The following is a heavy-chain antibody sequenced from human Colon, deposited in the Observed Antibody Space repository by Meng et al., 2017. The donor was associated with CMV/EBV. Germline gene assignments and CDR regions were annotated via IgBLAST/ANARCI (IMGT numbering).Heavy chain of an antibody. V-gene: IGHV3-48*03. CDR1: GFTFSSYE. CDR2: ISSSGGKI. J-gene: IGHJ4*02. D-gene: IGHD2-15*01. Sequence: GESLKISCAASGFTFSSYEMNWVRQAPGKGLEWVAYISSSGGKIYYADSVTGRFTISRDNAKKSLYLQMNSLRAEDTAVYYCARTPPAGFDFWGQGALVTVSS. CDR3: ARTPPAGFDF.